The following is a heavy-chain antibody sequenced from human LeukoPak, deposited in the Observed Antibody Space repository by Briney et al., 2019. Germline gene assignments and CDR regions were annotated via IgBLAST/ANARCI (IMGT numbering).Heavy chain of an antibody. D-gene: IGHD4-17*01. J-gene: IGHJ4*02. V-gene: IGHV3-23*01. CDR1: GFTFTSYA. CDR3: AKDLTSYDYGDYGGSDY. CDR2: ISGSARST. Sequence: HSGGSLRLSCAASGFTFTSYAMSWVRQAPGKGLEWVSAISGSARSTFYAGSVKGRFTISRDNSKDMVYLHMNSLRAEDTAIYYCAKDLTSYDYGDYGGSDYWGQGTLVTVSS.